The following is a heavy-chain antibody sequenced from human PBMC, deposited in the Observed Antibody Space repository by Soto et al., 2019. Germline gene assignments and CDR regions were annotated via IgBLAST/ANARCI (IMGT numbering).Heavy chain of an antibody. Sequence: SETLSLTCAVSGYSISSGYYWGWIRQPPGKGLEWIGSIYHSGSTYYNPSLKSRVTISVDTSKNQFSLKLSSVTAADTAVYYCARGRLYYYDSSGYSYNWFDTWGRGTLVTVSS. D-gene: IGHD3-22*01. CDR3: ARGRLYYYDSSGYSYNWFDT. CDR1: GYSISSGYY. CDR2: IYHSGST. V-gene: IGHV4-38-2*01. J-gene: IGHJ5*02.